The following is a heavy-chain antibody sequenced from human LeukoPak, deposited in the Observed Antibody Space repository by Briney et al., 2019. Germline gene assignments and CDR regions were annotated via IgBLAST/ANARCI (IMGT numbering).Heavy chain of an antibody. J-gene: IGHJ6*03. D-gene: IGHD3-10*01. CDR3: ARDPGIMVRGSRRGYDGNYYYMDV. CDR2: IHSSGST. CDR1: VGSLSCGSYC. Sequence: SETLSLTCTVSVGSLSCGSYCWSWLRQPAGKGLEWSGHIHSSGSTNYNSSLKSRVTISVDTSKNQFSLKLSSVTAADTAVYYCARDPGIMVRGSRRGYDGNYYYMDVWGKGTTVTISS. V-gene: IGHV4-61*09.